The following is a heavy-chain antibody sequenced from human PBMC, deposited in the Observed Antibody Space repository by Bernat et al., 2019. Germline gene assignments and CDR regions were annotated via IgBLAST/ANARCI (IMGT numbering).Heavy chain of an antibody. Sequence: EVQLVESGGGLVQPGGSLRLSCAATGFTFRNHWMSWVRQAPGKGLQWVASLRPDGSDTRCVDSVKGRFTISRDNAQNSLFLDMNSLRVEDTAVYYCARLPGLSTYYDYWGQGALVTVSS. CDR1: GFTFRNHW. CDR2: LRPDGSDT. D-gene: IGHD2-21*01. V-gene: IGHV3-7*01. J-gene: IGHJ4*02. CDR3: ARLPGLSTYYDY.